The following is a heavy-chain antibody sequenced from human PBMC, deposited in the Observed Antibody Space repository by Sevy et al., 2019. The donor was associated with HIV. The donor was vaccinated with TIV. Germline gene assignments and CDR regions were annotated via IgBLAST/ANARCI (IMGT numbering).Heavy chain of an antibody. D-gene: IGHD3-16*02. CDR1: GGSINSANYF. V-gene: IGHV4-61*02. J-gene: IGHJ3*01. CDR2: VSSRGSP. Sequence: SETLSLTCTVSGGSINSANYFWTWIRQPAGKGLEWIGRVSSRGSPNYSPSLKSRVTISVDTSKNEFSLSVNSVKAEDPAMYYYGIGGLHDDSRYRLGPFFFWGQGTKVTVS. CDR3: GIGGLHDDSRYRLGPFFF.